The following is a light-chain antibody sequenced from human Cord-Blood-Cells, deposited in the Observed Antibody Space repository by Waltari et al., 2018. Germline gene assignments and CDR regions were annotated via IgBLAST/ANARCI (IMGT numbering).Light chain of an antibody. J-gene: IGLJ3*02. CDR2: ECS. Sequence: QSALTQPASVSGSPGQSITISCTGTSSDVGSYNLVSWYQQHPGKAPTLMIYECSKRPSGVSNRFSGSKSGNTASLTISGLQAADEADYYCCSYAGSSTWVFGGGTKLTVL. CDR3: CSYAGSSTWV. CDR1: SSDVGSYNL. V-gene: IGLV2-23*01.